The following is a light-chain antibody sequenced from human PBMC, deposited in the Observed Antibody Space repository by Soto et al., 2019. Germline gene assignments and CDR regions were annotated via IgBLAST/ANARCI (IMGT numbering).Light chain of an antibody. CDR3: QHYENLPFT. J-gene: IGKJ3*01. V-gene: IGKV1-8*01. Sequence: AIRMTQSPSSLSASTGDRVTITCRASQGISSYLAWYHQKPGKAPKLLVYAASTLQSGVPSRFSGSGSGTDFTLTISSLQPEDIATYYCQHYENLPFTFGPGTKVAI. CDR1: QGISSY. CDR2: AAS.